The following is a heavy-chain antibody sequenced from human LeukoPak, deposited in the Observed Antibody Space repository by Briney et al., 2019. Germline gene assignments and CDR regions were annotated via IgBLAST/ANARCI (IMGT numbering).Heavy chain of an antibody. V-gene: IGHV1-69*01. CDR1: GGTFSSYA. J-gene: IGHJ4*02. D-gene: IGHD3-22*01. Sequence: SVKASCKASGGTFSSYAISWVRQAPGQGLEWMGGIIPIFGTANYAQKFQGRVTITADESTSTAYMELSSLRSEDTAVYYCATVGDYYDSSGYYYFDYWGQGTLVTVSS. CDR2: IIPIFGTA. CDR3: ATVGDYYDSSGYYYFDY.